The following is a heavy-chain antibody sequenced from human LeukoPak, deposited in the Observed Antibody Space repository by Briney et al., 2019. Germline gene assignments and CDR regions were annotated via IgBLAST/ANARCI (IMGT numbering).Heavy chain of an antibody. CDR3: AKDRARYCSSTSCQYFQH. CDR2: ISGSGGST. Sequence: GGSLRLSCAASGLTFSSYAMSWVRQAPGKGLEWVSAISGSGGSTYYADSVKGRFTISRDNSKNTLYLQMNSLRAEDTAVYYCAKDRARYCSSTSCQYFQHWARAPWSPSPQ. D-gene: IGHD2-2*01. V-gene: IGHV3-23*01. CDR1: GLTFSSYA. J-gene: IGHJ1*01.